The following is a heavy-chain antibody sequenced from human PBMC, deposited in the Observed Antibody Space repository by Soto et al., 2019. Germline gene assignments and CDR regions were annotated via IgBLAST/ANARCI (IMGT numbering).Heavy chain of an antibody. CDR3: ARPPTGYSGYAPWDV. V-gene: IGHV4-39*01. J-gene: IGHJ6*02. D-gene: IGHD5-12*01. CDR2: IYYSGST. CDR1: GGSISSSSYY. Sequence: QLQLQESGPGLVKPSETLSLTCTVSGGSISSSSYYWGWIRQPPGKGLEWIGSIYYSGSTYYNPSLKSRVTISVDTYKNQFSLKLSSVTAADTAVYYCARPPTGYSGYAPWDVWGQGTTVTVSS.